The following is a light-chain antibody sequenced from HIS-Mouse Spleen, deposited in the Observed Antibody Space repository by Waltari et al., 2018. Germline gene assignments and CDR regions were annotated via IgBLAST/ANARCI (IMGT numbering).Light chain of an antibody. CDR3: QAWDSSTYVV. Sequence: SYELTQPPSVSVSPGQTASITCSGDKLGDKYACWYQQKPGQSPVLVIYQDSKGPSGIPGRFSGSNSGNTATLTISGTQAMDEADYYCQAWDSSTYVVFGGGTKLTVL. CDR1: KLGDKY. J-gene: IGLJ2*01. V-gene: IGLV3-1*01. CDR2: QDS.